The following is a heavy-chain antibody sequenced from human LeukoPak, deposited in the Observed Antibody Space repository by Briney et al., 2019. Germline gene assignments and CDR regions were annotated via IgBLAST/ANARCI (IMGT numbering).Heavy chain of an antibody. CDR2: INPNSGGT. V-gene: IGHV1-2*02. CDR3: ARSPRRAAAGLYNWFDP. D-gene: IGHD6-13*01. CDR1: GYTFTGHY. J-gene: IGHJ5*02. Sequence: ASVKVSCKASGYTFTGHYMHWVRQAPGQGLEWMGWINPNSGGTNYAQKFQGRVTMTRDTSISTAYMELSRLRSDDTAVYYCARSPRRAAAGLYNWFDPWGQGTLVTVSS.